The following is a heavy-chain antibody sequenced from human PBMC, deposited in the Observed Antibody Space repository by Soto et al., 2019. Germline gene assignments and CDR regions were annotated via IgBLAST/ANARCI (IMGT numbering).Heavy chain of an antibody. CDR1: GCTFSSYA. J-gene: IGHJ6*02. Sequence: SVKVSCKASGCTFSSYAISWVRQAPGQGLEWMGGIITIFGTANYAQKFQGRVTITADESTSTAYMELSSLRSEDTAVYYCARDLPYSSAGMDVWGQGTTVTVCS. D-gene: IGHD6-13*01. CDR2: IITIFGTA. CDR3: ARDLPYSSAGMDV. V-gene: IGHV1-69*13.